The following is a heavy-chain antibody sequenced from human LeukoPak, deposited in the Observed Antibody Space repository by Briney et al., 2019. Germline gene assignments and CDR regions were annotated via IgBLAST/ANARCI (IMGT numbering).Heavy chain of an antibody. Sequence: ASVKVSCKASGYTFTSYGISWVRQAPGQGLEWMGWISAYNGNTNYAQKLQGRVTMTTDTSTSTAYMELRSLRSDDTAVYYCARVSSSWYGDYYYYMDVWGKGTTVTISS. CDR1: GYTFTSYG. J-gene: IGHJ6*03. V-gene: IGHV1-18*01. CDR3: ARVSSSWYGDYYYYMDV. CDR2: ISAYNGNT. D-gene: IGHD6-13*01.